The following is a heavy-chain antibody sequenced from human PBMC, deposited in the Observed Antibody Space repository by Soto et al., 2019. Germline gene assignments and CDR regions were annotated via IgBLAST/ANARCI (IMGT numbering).Heavy chain of an antibody. D-gene: IGHD3-22*01. CDR3: ARGNPLDSSGYCLFSWYYFDY. V-gene: IGHV1-69*01. CDR2: IIPIFGTA. Sequence: QVQLVQSGAEVKKPGSSVKVSCKASGGTFSSYAISWVRQAPGQGLEWMGGIIPIFGTANYAQKFQGRVTITADESTSTAYMELSSLRSEDTAVYYCARGNPLDSSGYCLFSWYYFDYWGQGTLVTVSS. CDR1: GGTFSSYA. J-gene: IGHJ4*02.